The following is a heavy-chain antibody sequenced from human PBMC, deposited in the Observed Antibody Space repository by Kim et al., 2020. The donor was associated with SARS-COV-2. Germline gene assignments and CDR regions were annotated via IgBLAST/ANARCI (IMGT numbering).Heavy chain of an antibody. CDR1: GGSFSGYY. J-gene: IGHJ4*02. Sequence: SETLSLTCAVHGGSFSGYYWSWIRQPPGKGLEWIGEINHSGSTNYNPSLKSRVTISVDTSKNQFSLKLSSVTAADTAVYYCARGSPDDSVDYWGQGTLVTVSS. CDR3: ARGSPDDSVDY. CDR2: INHSGST. V-gene: IGHV4-34*01. D-gene: IGHD3-3*01.